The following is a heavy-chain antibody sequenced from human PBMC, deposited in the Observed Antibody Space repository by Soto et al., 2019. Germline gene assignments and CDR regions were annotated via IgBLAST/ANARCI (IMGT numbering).Heavy chain of an antibody. V-gene: IGHV4-34*01. CDR3: ASLGGRTSGDY. CDR2: INHSGST. CDR1: GGSFSGYY. Sequence: QVQLQQWGAGLLKPSETLSLTCAVYGGSFSGYYWSWIRQPPGKGLEWIGEINHSGSTNYNPSLTSPVTISVDTSKNQFSLKLRSVPTADTAVYYCASLGGRTSGDYWGQGTLVTVSS. J-gene: IGHJ4*02. D-gene: IGHD1-7*01.